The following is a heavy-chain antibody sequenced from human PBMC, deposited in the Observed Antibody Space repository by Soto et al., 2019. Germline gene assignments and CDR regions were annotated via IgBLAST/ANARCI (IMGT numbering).Heavy chain of an antibody. Sequence: TGGSLRLSCAASGFTFSSYAMSWVRQAPGKGLEWVSAISGSGGSTYYADSVKGRFTISRDNSKNTLYLQMNSLRAEDTAVYYCAKAPVVIKGMDVWGQGTTVTVSS. J-gene: IGHJ6*02. CDR2: ISGSGGST. CDR1: GFTFSSYA. D-gene: IGHD2-15*01. CDR3: AKAPVVIKGMDV. V-gene: IGHV3-23*01.